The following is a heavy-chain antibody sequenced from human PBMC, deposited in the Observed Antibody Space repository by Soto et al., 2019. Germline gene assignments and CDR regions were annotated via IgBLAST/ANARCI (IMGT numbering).Heavy chain of an antibody. D-gene: IGHD2-8*01. CDR1: GFTFGDFY. Sequence: PGGSLRLSCEASGFTFGDFYMNWIRQAPGKGLECVSYISNSGSATYYADSVRGRFTISRDNAKNSLYLQMSSLRAEDTAVYYCASDIAYCTNGVCYFSEHGVYWGQGALVTVSS. CDR2: ISNSGSAT. V-gene: IGHV3-11*01. CDR3: ASDIAYCTNGVCYFSEHGVY. J-gene: IGHJ4*02.